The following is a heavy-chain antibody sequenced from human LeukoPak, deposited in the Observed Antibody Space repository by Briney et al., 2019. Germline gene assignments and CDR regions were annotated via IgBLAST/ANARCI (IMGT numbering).Heavy chain of an antibody. D-gene: IGHD1-26*01. CDR1: KFTFGNYV. CDR2: ISGSGGST. CDR3: AKGSRIVGTTDVFDI. V-gene: IGHV3-23*01. J-gene: IGHJ3*02. Sequence: GGSLRLSCAASKFTFGNYVMSWVRQAPGKGLEWVSSISGSGGSTHYAGSVKGRFTISRDNSKNTLFLQMNSLRDEDTAVYYCAKGSRIVGTTDVFDIWGQGTMVTVSS.